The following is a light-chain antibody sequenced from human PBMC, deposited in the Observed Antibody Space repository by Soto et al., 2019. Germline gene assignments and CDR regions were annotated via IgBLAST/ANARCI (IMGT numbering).Light chain of an antibody. V-gene: IGKV1-39*01. J-gene: IGKJ4*01. CDR3: HQGYGSTLT. Sequence: DIQMTQSPSSLSASVGDRVTITCRTSQSIRTYLNWYQQKPGKAPKLLLYAASNLQSGVPSRFSGSGSGTDFTLTISSLQPEDFATYYCHQGYGSTLTFGGGTQVEIK. CDR1: QSIRTY. CDR2: AAS.